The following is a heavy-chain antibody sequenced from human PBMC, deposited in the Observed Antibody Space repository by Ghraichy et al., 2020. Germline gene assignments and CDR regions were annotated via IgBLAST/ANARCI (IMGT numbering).Heavy chain of an antibody. CDR2: IRSSGGYI. CDR1: GFSFSNYN. D-gene: IGHD4-17*01. J-gene: IGHJ5*01. V-gene: IGHV3-21*01. Sequence: GESLNISCAASGFSFSNYNMNWVRQAPGKGLEWVSSIRSSGGYIRYGDSVKGRFTISRDNAKNELYLQMNSLRAEDTAVYFCARDRDDYGWFDSWGQGTLVTVSS. CDR3: ARDRDDYGWFDS.